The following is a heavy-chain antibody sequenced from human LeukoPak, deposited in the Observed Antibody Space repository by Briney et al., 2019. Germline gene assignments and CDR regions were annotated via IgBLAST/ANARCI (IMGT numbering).Heavy chain of an antibody. J-gene: IGHJ6*02. D-gene: IGHD3-10*01. CDR1: GFTFSSYS. CDR3: ARGSDITMVRGVIITTHMDV. CDR2: ISSSSSYI. V-gene: IGHV3-21*01. Sequence: GGSLRLSCAASGFTFSSYSMNWVRQAPGKGLEWVSSISSSSSYIHYADSVKGRFTISRDNAKNSLYLQMNSLRAEDTAVYYCARGSDITMVRGVIITTHMDVWGQGTTVTVSS.